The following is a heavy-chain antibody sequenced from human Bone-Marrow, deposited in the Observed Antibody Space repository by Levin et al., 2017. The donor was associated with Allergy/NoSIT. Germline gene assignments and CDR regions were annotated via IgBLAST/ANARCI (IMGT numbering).Heavy chain of an antibody. CDR3: AGVSPIIGIKGGYFDY. J-gene: IGHJ4*02. CDR1: GGSISSTDYY. V-gene: IGHV4-31*03. D-gene: IGHD1-20*01. CDR2: IYYSGST. Sequence: SQTLSLTCSVSGGSISSTDYYWGWIRQVPGKGLEWIGYIYYSGSTDYNPSLRSRVTISEDTSKNHFSLKLRSVTAADTAIYFCAGVSPIIGIKGGYFDYWGQGTLATVSS.